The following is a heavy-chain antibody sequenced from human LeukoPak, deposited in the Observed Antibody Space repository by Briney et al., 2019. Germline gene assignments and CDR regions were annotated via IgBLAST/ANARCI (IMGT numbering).Heavy chain of an antibody. Sequence: GGSLRLSCAASGFTFSSYWMSWVRQAPGKGLEWVANIKQDGSEKYYVDSVKGRFTISRDNAKNSLYLQMNSLRAEDTAVYYCAGVDFLSGPDGHYFDYWGQGTLVTVSS. J-gene: IGHJ4*02. CDR2: IKQDGSEK. V-gene: IGHV3-7*01. D-gene: IGHD3-3*01. CDR1: GFTFSSYW. CDR3: AGVDFLSGPDGHYFDY.